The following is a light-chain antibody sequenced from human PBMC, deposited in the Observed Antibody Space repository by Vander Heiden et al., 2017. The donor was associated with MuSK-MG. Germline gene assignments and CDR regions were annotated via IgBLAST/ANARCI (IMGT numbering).Light chain of an antibody. CDR2: GKN. J-gene: IGLJ2*01. V-gene: IGLV3-19*01. Sequence: SSELTQDPAVSVALGQTVRITCQGDSLRSYYASWYQQKPGQAPVLVIYGKNNRTSGIPDRFSGSSSGNTASVTITGAQAEDEADYYCNSRDSSGNHLVFGGGTKLTVL. CDR3: NSRDSSGNHLV. CDR1: SLRSYY.